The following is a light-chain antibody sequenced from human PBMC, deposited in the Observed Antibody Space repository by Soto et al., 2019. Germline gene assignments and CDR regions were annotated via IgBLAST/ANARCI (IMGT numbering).Light chain of an antibody. CDR3: QQYGSYSPWT. CDR2: KAS. CDR1: QSIGSW. J-gene: IGKJ1*01. V-gene: IGKV1-5*03. Sequence: DIQMTQSPTTLSASVGDRVTITCRASQSIGSWLAWYQQKPGKAPKLLIYKASTLESGVPSRFSGSGSGKEFILTISSLQPDDFASYYCQQYGSYSPWTFGQGTKVEIK.